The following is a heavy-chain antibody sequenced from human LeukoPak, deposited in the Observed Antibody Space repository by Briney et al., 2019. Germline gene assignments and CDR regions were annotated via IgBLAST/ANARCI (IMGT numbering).Heavy chain of an antibody. J-gene: IGHJ6*02. CDR3: ARGGGYDYTPYGGMDV. D-gene: IGHD5-12*01. CDR2: LSRSSTYI. V-gene: IGHV3-21*01. Sequence: NPGGSLRLSCAASVFLFSSYRVKWVRQAPGKGVEWVSSLSRSSTYIYYVDSVKGRFTISRDNAENSLYLQTNSLRAEDTDVYYCARGGGYDYTPYGGMDVWGQGTTVTVSS. CDR1: VFLFSSYR.